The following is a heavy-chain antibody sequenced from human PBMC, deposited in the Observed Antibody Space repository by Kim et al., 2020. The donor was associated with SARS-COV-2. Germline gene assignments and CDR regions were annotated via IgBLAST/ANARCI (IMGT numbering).Heavy chain of an antibody. J-gene: IGHJ6*02. CDR1: GYTFTSYA. D-gene: IGHD5-12*01. CDR3: AKNSGYDVRYYYYGMDV. V-gene: IGHV7-4-1*02. Sequence: ASVKVSCKASGYTFTSYAMNWVRQAPGQGLEWMGWINTNTGNPTYAQGFTGRFVFSLDTSVSTAYLQISSLKAEDTAVYYCAKNSGYDVRYYYYGMDVWGQGTTVTVSS. CDR2: INTNTGNP.